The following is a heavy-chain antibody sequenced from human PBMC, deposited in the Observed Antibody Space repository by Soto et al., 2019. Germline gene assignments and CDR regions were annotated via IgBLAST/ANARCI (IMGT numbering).Heavy chain of an antibody. CDR1: GYTFTGYY. J-gene: IGHJ4*02. Sequence: GASVKVSCKASGYTFTGYYIHWVRQAPGQGPEWMGWINPYSGGSDFAQKFQGRVAMTGDTSINTGYMELSSLRSDDTAVYFCARARSGGYTYGLGLDYWGQGTMVTVSS. V-gene: IGHV1-2*02. CDR3: ARARSGGYTYGLGLDY. D-gene: IGHD5-18*01. CDR2: INPYSGGS.